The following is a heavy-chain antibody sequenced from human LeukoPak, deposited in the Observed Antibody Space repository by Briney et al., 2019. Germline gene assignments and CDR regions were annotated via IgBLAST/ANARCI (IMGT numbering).Heavy chain of an antibody. CDR1: GGSISSGSYY. CDR3: ARDIPNCTNGVCRYYFDY. Sequence: SETLSLTCTVSGGSISSGSYYWSWILQPAGKGLEWIGRIYTSGSTNYNPSLKSRVTISVDTSKNQFSLKLSSVTAADTAVYCCARDIPNCTNGVCRYYFDYWGQGTLVTVSS. CDR2: IYTSGST. V-gene: IGHV4-61*02. J-gene: IGHJ4*02. D-gene: IGHD2-8*01.